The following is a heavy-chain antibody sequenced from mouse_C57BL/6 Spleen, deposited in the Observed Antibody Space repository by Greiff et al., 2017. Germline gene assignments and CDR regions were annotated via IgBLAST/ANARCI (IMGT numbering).Heavy chain of an antibody. V-gene: IGHV1-82*01. J-gene: IGHJ2*01. CDR1: GYAFSSSW. Sequence: LVEPGASVKISCKASGYAFSSSWMNWVKQRPGKGLEWIGRIYPGDGDTNYNGKFKGKATLTADKSSSTAYMQLSSLTSEDSAVYFCARADYYGSSYNYFDYWGQGTTLTVSS. CDR2: IYPGDGDT. D-gene: IGHD1-1*01. CDR3: ARADYYGSSYNYFDY.